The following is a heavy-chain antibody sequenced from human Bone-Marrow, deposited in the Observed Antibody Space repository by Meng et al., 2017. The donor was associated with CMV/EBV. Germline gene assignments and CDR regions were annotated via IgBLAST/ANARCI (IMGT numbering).Heavy chain of an antibody. V-gene: IGHV1-8*01. D-gene: IGHD2-2*01. CDR3: ARTRIEVEPDGRKIKYYNYGMDV. Sequence: ASVKVSCKASGYTFTRYDIMWVRQATGQGLEWMGWMNPNSGNTGYAQKFQGRVTMTRDTSISTAYMELSSLRSDDTAVYYCARTRIEVEPDGRKIKYYNYGMDVWGQGTTVTVSS. CDR2: MNPNSGNT. CDR1: GYTFTRYD. J-gene: IGHJ6*02.